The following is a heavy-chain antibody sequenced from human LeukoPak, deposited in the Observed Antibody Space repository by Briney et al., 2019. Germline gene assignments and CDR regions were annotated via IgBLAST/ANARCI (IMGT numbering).Heavy chain of an antibody. CDR1: GFTFTSYA. V-gene: IGHV3-23*01. J-gene: IGHJ4*02. D-gene: IGHD2-2*01. Sequence: GGSLRLSCAASGFTFTSYAMSWARQAPGKGLEWVSSISANGGSTYYADSVKGRLTISRADSKSTVYLQMNSLRAEDTALYYCARDHRVAAAFDYWGQGTLVTVSS. CDR2: ISANGGST. CDR3: ARDHRVAAAFDY.